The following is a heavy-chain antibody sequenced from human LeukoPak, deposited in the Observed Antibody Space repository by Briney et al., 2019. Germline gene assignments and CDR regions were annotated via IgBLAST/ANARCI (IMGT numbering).Heavy chain of an antibody. J-gene: IGHJ3*02. CDR1: GDSVSSNSAA. V-gene: IGHV6-1*01. D-gene: IGHD5-18*01. Sequence: SQTLSLTCAISGDSVSSNSAAWNWIRQSPSRGLEWLGRTYYRSKWYNDYALSVKSRITINPDTSKNQFSLQLKSVTPVDTAVYYCGRGAVGQHRSKGDAFDIWGQGTMVTVSS. CDR2: TYYRSKWYN. CDR3: GRGAVGQHRSKGDAFDI.